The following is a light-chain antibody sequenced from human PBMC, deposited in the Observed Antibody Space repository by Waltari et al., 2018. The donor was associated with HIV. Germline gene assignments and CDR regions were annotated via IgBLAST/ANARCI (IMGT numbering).Light chain of an antibody. CDR3: CSYAGSSTYV. CDR2: EVS. Sequence: QSALTQPASVSGSPGQSITISCTGTSSDVGSSNLVPWYQQHPGKAPKLMIYEVSKRPSGVSNRFSGSKSGNTASLTISGLQAEDEADYYCCSYAGSSTYVFGTGTKVTVL. CDR1: SSDVGSSNL. J-gene: IGLJ1*01. V-gene: IGLV2-23*02.